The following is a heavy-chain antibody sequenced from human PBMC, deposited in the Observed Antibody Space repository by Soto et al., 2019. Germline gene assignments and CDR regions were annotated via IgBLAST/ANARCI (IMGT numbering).Heavy chain of an antibody. V-gene: IGHV1-18*01. CDR3: ARDPDALIAAAANWFDP. CDR1: GYTFTSYG. D-gene: IGHD6-13*01. J-gene: IGHJ5*02. CDR2: ISAYNGNT. Sequence: ASVKVSCKASGYTFTSYGISWVRQAPGQGLEWMGWISAYNGNTNYAQKLQGRVTMTTDTSTSTAYMELRSLRSDDTAVYYCARDPDALIAAAANWFDPWGQGTLVTAPQ.